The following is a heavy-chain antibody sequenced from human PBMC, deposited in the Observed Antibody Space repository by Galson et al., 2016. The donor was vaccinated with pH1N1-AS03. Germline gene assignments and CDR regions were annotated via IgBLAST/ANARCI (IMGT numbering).Heavy chain of an antibody. V-gene: IGHV3-30*18. CDR3: AKVYSKWSYGLELLDS. J-gene: IGHJ4*02. CDR1: RFTFSDYG. CDR2: TSSDGSVR. D-gene: IGHD5-18*01. Sequence: SLRLSCAASRFTFSDYGMNWVRQAPGKGLEWVAATSSDGSVRHFADHVRGRVTVSRDNSKNTLYLEMRSLRPEDTAVYYCAKVYSKWSYGLELLDSWGQGTLVTVSS.